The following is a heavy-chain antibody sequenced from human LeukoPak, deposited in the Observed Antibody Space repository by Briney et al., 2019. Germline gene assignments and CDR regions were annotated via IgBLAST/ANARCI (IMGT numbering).Heavy chain of an antibody. D-gene: IGHD3-3*01. J-gene: IGHJ5*02. CDR3: ARHNKKYDFWSGPTGWFDP. V-gene: IGHV1-69*13. CDR1: GGTFSSYA. CDR2: IIPIFGTA. Sequence: SVKVSCKASGGTFSSYAISWVRQAPGQGLEWMGGIIPIFGTANYAQKFQGRVTITADESTSTAYMELSSLRSEDTAVYYCARHNKKYDFWSGPTGWFDPWGQGTLVTVSS.